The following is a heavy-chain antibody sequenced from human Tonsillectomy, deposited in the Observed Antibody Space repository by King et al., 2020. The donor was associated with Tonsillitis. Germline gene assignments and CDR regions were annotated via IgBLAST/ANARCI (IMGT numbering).Heavy chain of an antibody. CDR2: ILHDGSSK. CDR1: GFTFSLSA. Sequence: VQLVESGGGVVQPGTSLRLSCAASGFTFSLSAMHWVRQAPGKGLEWVAVILHDGSSKYYADSVKGRFTISKDNSKNTLYLQMSSLRVEDTAEYYCARAGFSSTWYVAYFDYWGQGTPVTVSS. V-gene: IGHV3-30-3*01. D-gene: IGHD6-13*01. CDR3: ARAGFSSTWYVAYFDY. J-gene: IGHJ4*02.